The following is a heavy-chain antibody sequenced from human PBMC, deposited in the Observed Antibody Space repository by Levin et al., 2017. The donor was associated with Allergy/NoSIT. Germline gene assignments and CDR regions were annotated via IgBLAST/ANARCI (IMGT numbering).Heavy chain of an antibody. V-gene: IGHV4-30-2*01. J-gene: IGHJ4*02. Sequence: SQTLSLTCAVSGGSISSGGYSWSWIRQPPGKGLEWIGYIYHSGSTYYNPSLKSRVTISVDRSKNQFSLKLSSVTAADTAVYYCARGSLDWLLGGLFDYWGQGTLVTVSS. CDR3: ARGSLDWLLGGLFDY. CDR1: GGSISSGGYS. D-gene: IGHD3-9*01. CDR2: IYHSGST.